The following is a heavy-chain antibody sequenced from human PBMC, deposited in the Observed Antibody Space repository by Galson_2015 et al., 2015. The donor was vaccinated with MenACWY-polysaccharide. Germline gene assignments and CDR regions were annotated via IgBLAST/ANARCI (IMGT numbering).Heavy chain of an antibody. Sequence: SVKVSCKASGYTFTTYAINWVRQAPGQGLEWMGGINTITGNPTYAQGFTGRFVFSLDASVTTAYLHISGLKAEDTAVYYCARDPKQKPTTVPTGLFDYGGQGTLVTVAS. CDR3: ARDPKQKPTTVPTGLFDY. J-gene: IGHJ4*02. V-gene: IGHV7-4-1*02. D-gene: IGHD4-17*01. CDR1: GYTFTTYA. CDR2: INTITGNP.